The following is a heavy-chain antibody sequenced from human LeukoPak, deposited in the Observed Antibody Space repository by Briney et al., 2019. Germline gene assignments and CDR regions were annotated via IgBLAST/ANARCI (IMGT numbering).Heavy chain of an antibody. D-gene: IGHD6-13*01. Sequence: GESLRLSSAASGFTFSSYAMSWVRHALGKGLEWVSAISGSGGSTYYADSVKGRYTVSRDNSKKTLYLQMNSLRAEDTAVYYCAKDYGSWPYHLDYWGQGTLVTVSS. V-gene: IGHV3-23*01. CDR3: AKDYGSWPYHLDY. J-gene: IGHJ4*02. CDR2: ISGSGGST. CDR1: GFTFSSYA.